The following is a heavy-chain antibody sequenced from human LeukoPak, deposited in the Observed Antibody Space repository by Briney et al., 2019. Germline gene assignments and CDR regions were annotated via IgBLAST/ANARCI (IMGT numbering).Heavy chain of an antibody. J-gene: IGHJ6*03. V-gene: IGHV1-8*03. CDR1: GYTFTTYG. CDR2: MNPNSGNT. CDR3: ARGHRLLTGTTTYYYYYYMDV. Sequence: ASVKVSCKASGYTFTTYGISWVRQAPGQGLEWMGWMNPNSGNTGYAQKFQGRVTITRNTSISTAYMELSSLRSEDTAVYYCARGHRLLTGTTTYYYYYYMDVWGKGTTVTVSS. D-gene: IGHD1-7*01.